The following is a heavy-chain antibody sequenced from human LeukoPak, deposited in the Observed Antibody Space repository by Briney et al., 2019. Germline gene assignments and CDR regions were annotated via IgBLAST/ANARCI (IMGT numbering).Heavy chain of an antibody. V-gene: IGHV4-38-2*02. CDR2: IYHSGST. J-gene: IGHJ4*02. CDR3: ARGGGHYYDSDDYFDY. D-gene: IGHD3-22*01. Sequence: SETLSLTCTVSGYSISSGYYWGWIRQPPGKGLEWIGSIYHSGSTYYNPSLKSRVTISVDTSKNQFSLKLSSVTAADTAVYYCARGGGHYYDSDDYFDYWGQGTLVTVSS. CDR1: GYSISSGYY.